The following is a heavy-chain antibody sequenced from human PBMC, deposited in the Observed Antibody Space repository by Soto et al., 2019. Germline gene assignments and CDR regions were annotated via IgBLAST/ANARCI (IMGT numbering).Heavy chain of an antibody. CDR2: IYYSGRT. CDR3: ARQRTTVLSKAYFDX. J-gene: IGHJ4*02. Sequence: SETLSLTCIVSGESISSISYYWGWIRQPPGKGLELIGSIYYSGRTYYNPSFKSRVTISIDPSKNQFSLKLSSVTATDTAVYYCARQRTTVLSKAYFDXWGQGALLTGSX. CDR1: GESISSISYY. V-gene: IGHV4-39*01. D-gene: IGHD4-17*01.